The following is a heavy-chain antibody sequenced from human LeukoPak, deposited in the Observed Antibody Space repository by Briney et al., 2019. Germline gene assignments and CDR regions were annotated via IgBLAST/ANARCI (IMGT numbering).Heavy chain of an antibody. CDR1: GGSISSGGYY. V-gene: IGHV4-31*03. CDR2: IYYRGST. D-gene: IGHD3-3*01. J-gene: IGHJ4*02. Sequence: PSETLSLTCTVSGGSISSGGYYWSWIRQHPGKGLEWIGYIYYRGSTYYNPSLKSRVTISVDTSKNQFSLKLSSVTAADTAVYYCARAFWSGYYDYWGQGTLVTVSS. CDR3: ARAFWSGYYDY.